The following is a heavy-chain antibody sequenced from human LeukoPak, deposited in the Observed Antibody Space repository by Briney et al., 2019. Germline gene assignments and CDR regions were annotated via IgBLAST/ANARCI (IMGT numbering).Heavy chain of an antibody. D-gene: IGHD2-21*01. CDR3: AKKHRRTGAYYFDC. V-gene: IGHV3-33*06. J-gene: IGHJ4*02. Sequence: GRSLRLSCAASGFTFSSYGMHWVRQAPGKGLEWVAVIWYDGSNKYYADSVKGRFTISRDNSENTLYLQMNSLRAEDTALYYCAKKHRRTGAYYFDCWGQGTLVTVSS. CDR2: IWYDGSNK. CDR1: GFTFSSYG.